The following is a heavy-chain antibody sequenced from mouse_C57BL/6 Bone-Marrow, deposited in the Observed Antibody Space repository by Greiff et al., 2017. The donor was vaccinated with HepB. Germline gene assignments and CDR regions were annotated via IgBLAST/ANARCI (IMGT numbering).Heavy chain of an antibody. CDR3: TKLLWEMDY. D-gene: IGHD2-1*01. CDR2: IDPENGDT. CDR1: GFNIKDDY. J-gene: IGHJ4*01. Sequence: VQLQQSGAELVRPGASVKLSCTASGFNIKDDYMHWVKQRPEQGLEWIGWIDPENGDTEYAAKFQGKATITADTSSNTAYLQLSSLTSEDTAVYYCTKLLWEMDYWGQGTAVTVSS. V-gene: IGHV14-4*01.